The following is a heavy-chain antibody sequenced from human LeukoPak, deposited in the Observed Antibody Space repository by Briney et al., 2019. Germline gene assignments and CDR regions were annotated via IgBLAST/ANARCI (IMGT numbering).Heavy chain of an antibody. CDR3: AKASWAARSPLDY. CDR2: ISGSGGST. V-gene: IGHV3-23*01. D-gene: IGHD6-6*01. CDR1: GFTFSSYA. Sequence: PGGSLRLSRAASGFTFSSYAMSWVRQAPGKGLEWVSAISGSGGSTYYADSVKGRFTISRDNSKNTLYLQMNSLRAEDTAVYYCAKASWAARSPLDYWGQGTLVTVSS. J-gene: IGHJ4*02.